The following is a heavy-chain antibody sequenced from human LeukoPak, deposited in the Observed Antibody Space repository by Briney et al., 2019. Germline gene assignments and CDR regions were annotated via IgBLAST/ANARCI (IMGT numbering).Heavy chain of an antibody. D-gene: IGHD3-22*01. CDR2: IYHSGST. V-gene: IGHV4-38-2*02. CDR3: ARGGDTSGHYYFEYFQH. J-gene: IGHJ1*01. Sequence: SETLSLTCTVSGYSISSGYYWGWIRQPPGKGLEWIGNIYHSGSTYYNPSLKSRVTISVDTSKNQFSVKLSSVTAADTAVYHCARGGDTSGHYYFEYFQHWGQGILVTVSS. CDR1: GYSISSGYY.